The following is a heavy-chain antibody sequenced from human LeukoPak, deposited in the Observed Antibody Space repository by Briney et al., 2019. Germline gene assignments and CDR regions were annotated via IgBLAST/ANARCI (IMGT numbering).Heavy chain of an antibody. CDR3: AKVLLRGFVTRSFYFDY. D-gene: IGHD3-9*01. J-gene: IGHJ4*02. CDR1: GFDVSSHH. V-gene: IGHV3-23*01. Sequence: GGSLRLSCAASGFDVSSHHMVWVRQAPGKGLEWVSAISGSGGSTYYADSVKGRFTISRDNSKNTLYLQMNSLRAEDTAVYYCAKVLLRGFVTRSFYFDYWGQGTLVTVSS. CDR2: ISGSGGST.